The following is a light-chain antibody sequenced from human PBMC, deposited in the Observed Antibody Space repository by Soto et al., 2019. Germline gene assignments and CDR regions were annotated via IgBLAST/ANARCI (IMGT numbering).Light chain of an antibody. J-gene: IGLJ2*01. Sequence: QSALTQPASVSASPGQSITISCTGTSSDIGGYNSVSWYQQHPGRAPQLMIYDVSYRPSGISSRFSGSKSGNTASLTISGIQAEDEADYYCSSYTSTRVRVFGGGTKLTVL. CDR1: SSDIGGYNS. V-gene: IGLV2-14*01. CDR3: SSYTSTRVRV. CDR2: DVS.